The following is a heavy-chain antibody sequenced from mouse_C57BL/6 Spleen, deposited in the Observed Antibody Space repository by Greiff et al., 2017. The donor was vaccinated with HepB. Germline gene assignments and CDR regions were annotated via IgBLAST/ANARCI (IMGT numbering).Heavy chain of an antibody. J-gene: IGHJ3*01. Sequence: QVQLQQPGAELVRPGSSVKLSCKASGYTFTSYWMHWVKQRPIQGLEWIGNIDPSDSETHYNQKFKDKATLTVDKSSSTAYMQLSSLTSEDSAVYYCARSDYGRSYGFAYWGQGTLVTVSA. CDR1: GYTFTSYW. CDR3: ARSDYGRSYGFAY. CDR2: IDPSDSET. V-gene: IGHV1-52*01. D-gene: IGHD1-1*01.